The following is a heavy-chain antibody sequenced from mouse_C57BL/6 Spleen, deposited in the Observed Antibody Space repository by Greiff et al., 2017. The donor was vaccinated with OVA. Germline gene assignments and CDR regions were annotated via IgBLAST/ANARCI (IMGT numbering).Heavy chain of an antibody. D-gene: IGHD1-1*01. CDR2: IDPSDSET. J-gene: IGHJ3*01. CDR1: GYTFTSYW. V-gene: IGHV1-52*01. CDR3: ARSFITTVVGGFAY. Sequence: VQLQQPGAELVRPGSSVKLSCKASGYTFTSYWMHWVKQRPIQGLEWIGNIDPSDSETHYNQKFKDKATLTVDKSSSTAYMQLSSLTSEDSAVYYCARSFITTVVGGFAYWGQGTLVTVSA.